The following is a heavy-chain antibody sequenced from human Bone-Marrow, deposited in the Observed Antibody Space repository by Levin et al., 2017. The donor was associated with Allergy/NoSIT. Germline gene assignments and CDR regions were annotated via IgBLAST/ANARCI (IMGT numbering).Heavy chain of an antibody. CDR2: AYYRSNKWFN. J-gene: IGHJ4*02. CDR1: GDTVSSTRAA. D-gene: IGHD3-10*01. CDR3: VHGSAKYYFEN. Sequence: SQTLSLTCAISGDTVSSTRAAWNWIRQSPSRGLEWLGRAYYRSNKWFNDYPESLRSRVTINPDTSKNQFSLQLTSVTPEDTAVYYCVHGSAKYYFENWGQGTLVTVSS. V-gene: IGHV6-1*01.